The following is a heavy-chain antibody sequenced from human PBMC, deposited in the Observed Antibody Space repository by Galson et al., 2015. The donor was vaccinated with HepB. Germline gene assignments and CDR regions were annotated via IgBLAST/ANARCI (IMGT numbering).Heavy chain of an antibody. V-gene: IGHV3-48*01. J-gene: IGHJ2*01. CDR2: ISSSSGTI. CDR1: GFTFSSYS. D-gene: IGHD2-2*01. Sequence: SLRLSCAASGFTFSSYSMNWVRQAPGKGLEWVSYISSSSGTIYYADSVKGRFTISRDNAKNSLYLQMSSLRAEDTAVYYCASGVPAAMWGYSDLWGRGTLVTVSS. CDR3: ASGVPAAMWGYSDL.